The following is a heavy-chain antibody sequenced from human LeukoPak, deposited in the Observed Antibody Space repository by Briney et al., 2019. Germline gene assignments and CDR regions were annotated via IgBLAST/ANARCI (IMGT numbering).Heavy chain of an antibody. V-gene: IGHV4-34*01. CDR2: ISHSGST. J-gene: IGHJ3*01. CDR1: GDSLSSSY. D-gene: IGHD3/OR15-3a*01. Sequence: PSETLSLTCTVSGDSLSSSYWTWIRQSPGKGLEWIGEISHSGSTTYNPSLKSRLTMSVDTSKNQFSLKLRSVTVADTAVYYCARGLIWHFLLDSRRDSFDVWGQGTAITVSS. CDR3: ARGLIWHFLLDSRRDSFDV.